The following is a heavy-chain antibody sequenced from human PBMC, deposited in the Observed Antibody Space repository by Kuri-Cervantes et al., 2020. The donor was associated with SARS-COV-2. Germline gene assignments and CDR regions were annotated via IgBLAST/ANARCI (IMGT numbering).Heavy chain of an antibody. CDR1: GGTFSSYT. J-gene: IGHJ4*02. V-gene: IGHV1-24*01. Sequence: ASVKVSCKASGGTFSSYTISWVRQAPGKGLEWMGGFDPEQREIIYAQKFQGRVSMTEDTSTDTAYMELSSLRSEDTAVYYCTTLIDYWGQGALVTVSS. CDR3: TTLIDY. CDR2: FDPEQREI.